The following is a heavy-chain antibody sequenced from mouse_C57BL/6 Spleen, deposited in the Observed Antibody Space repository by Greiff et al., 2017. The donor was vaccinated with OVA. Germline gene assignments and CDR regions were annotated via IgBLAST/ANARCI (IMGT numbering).Heavy chain of an antibody. CDR2: IDPETGGT. J-gene: IGHJ2*01. CDR3: TRWDYKLDY. D-gene: IGHD2-12*01. CDR1: GYTFTDYE. V-gene: IGHV1-15*01. Sequence: VQLHQSGAELVRPGASVTLSCKASGYTFTDYEMHWVKQTPVHGLEWIGAIDPETGGTAYNQKFKGKAILTADKSSSTAYMELRSLTSEDSAVYYWTRWDYKLDYWGQGTTLTGSS.